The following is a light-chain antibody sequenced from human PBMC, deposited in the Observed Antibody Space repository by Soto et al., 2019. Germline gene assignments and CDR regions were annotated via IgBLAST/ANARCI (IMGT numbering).Light chain of an antibody. J-gene: IGLJ2*01. Sequence: QSALTQPASVSGSPGQSITISCTGTSSDVGGYNYVSWYQQHPGKAPKLMIYDVTNRPSGVSNRFSGSKSGSTASLTISGLQAEDEADYYCSSYRGTSTVVFGGGTKLTVL. V-gene: IGLV2-14*01. CDR2: DVT. CDR1: SSDVGGYNY. CDR3: SSYRGTSTVV.